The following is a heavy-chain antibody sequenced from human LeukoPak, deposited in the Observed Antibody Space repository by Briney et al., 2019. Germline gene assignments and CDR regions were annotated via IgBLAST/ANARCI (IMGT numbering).Heavy chain of an antibody. CDR2: ISSSGSTI. J-gene: IGHJ4*02. CDR1: GFTFSDYY. D-gene: IGHD3-3*01. CDR3: AKDSTPLGDFWSGYPPI. V-gene: IGHV3-11*01. Sequence: GGSLRLSCAAAGFTFSDYYMSWIRQAPGKGLEWVSYISSSGSTIYYADSVKGRFTISRDNAKNSLYLQMNSLRAEDAAVYYCAKDSTPLGDFWSGYPPIWGQGTLVTVSS.